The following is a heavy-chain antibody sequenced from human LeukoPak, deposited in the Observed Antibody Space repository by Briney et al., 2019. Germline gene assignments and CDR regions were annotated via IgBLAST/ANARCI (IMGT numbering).Heavy chain of an antibody. J-gene: IGHJ6*02. D-gene: IGHD2-15*01. Sequence: ASVKVSCKASGGTFGSYAISWVRQAPGQGLEWMGGIIPIFGTANYAQKFQGRVTITADESTSTAYMELSSLRSVDTAVYYCAVAPAPPDGMDVWGQGTTVTVSS. V-gene: IGHV1-69*13. CDR3: AVAPAPPDGMDV. CDR1: GGTFGSYA. CDR2: IIPIFGTA.